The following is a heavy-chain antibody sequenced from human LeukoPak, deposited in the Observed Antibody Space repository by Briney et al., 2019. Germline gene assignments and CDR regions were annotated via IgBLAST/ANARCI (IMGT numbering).Heavy chain of an antibody. CDR2: ISWNSGSI. J-gene: IGHJ4*02. Sequence: GRSLRLSCAASGFTFDDYAMLWVRQAPGKGLEWVSGISWNSGSIGYADSVKGRFTISRDNAKNSLYLQMNSLRAEDTALYYCAKDKRQQLAIDYWGQGTLVTVSS. CDR3: AKDKRQQLAIDY. D-gene: IGHD6-13*01. CDR1: GFTFDDYA. V-gene: IGHV3-9*01.